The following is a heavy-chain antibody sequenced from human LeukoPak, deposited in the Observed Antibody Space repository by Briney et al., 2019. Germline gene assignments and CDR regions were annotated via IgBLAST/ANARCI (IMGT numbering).Heavy chain of an antibody. CDR3: ARNPRRAARPFDY. CDR2: INHSGST. V-gene: IGHV4-34*01. Sequence: SETLSLTCAVYGGSFSGYYWIWIRQPPGKGLEWIGEINHSGSTNYNPSLKSRVTISVDTSKNQFSLKLSSVTAADTAVYYCARNPRRAARPFDYWGQGTLVTVSS. CDR1: GGSFSGYY. D-gene: IGHD6-6*01. J-gene: IGHJ4*02.